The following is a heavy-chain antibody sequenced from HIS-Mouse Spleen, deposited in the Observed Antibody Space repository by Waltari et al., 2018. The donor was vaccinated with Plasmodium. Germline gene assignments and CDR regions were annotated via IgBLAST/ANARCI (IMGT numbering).Heavy chain of an antibody. V-gene: IGHV3-21*01. J-gene: IGHJ2*01. CDR1: GFTFSSYS. CDR2: ISSSSSYI. CDR3: AREDILTGYYNDYWYFDL. D-gene: IGHD3-9*01. Sequence: QLVESGGGLVKPGGSLRLSCAASGFTFSSYSMNWVRQAPGKGLEWVSSISSSSSYIYYADSVKGRFTISRDNAKNSLYLQMNSLRAEDTAVYYCAREDILTGYYNDYWYFDLWGRGTLVTVSS.